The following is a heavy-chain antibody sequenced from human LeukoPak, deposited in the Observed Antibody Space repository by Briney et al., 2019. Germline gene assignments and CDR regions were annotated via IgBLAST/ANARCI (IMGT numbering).Heavy chain of an antibody. V-gene: IGHV5-51*01. Sequence: GESLKISCKASGYSFTTYWIGWVRQMPGKGLEWMGFIYPGDSDTRYSPSFQGQVTISANKSISAAYLQWSSLKASDTAMYYCARQYRQSDNWFDPWYDPWGQGTLVTVSS. D-gene: IGHD1-1*01. CDR1: GYSFTTYW. CDR2: IYPGDSDT. CDR3: ARQYRQSDNWFDPWYDP. J-gene: IGHJ5*02.